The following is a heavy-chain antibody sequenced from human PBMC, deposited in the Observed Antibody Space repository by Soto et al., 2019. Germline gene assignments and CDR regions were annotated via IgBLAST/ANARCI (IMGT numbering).Heavy chain of an antibody. Sequence: SETLSLTCTVSGGSVSSGSYYWSWIRQPPGKGLEWIGYIYYSGSTNYNPSLKSRVTISVDTSKNQFSLKLSSGTAADTAVYYCARRRSYRAPINYWGQGTLVPVSS. V-gene: IGHV4-61*01. D-gene: IGHD3-16*02. CDR1: GGSVSSGSYY. CDR2: IYYSGST. CDR3: ARRRSYRAPINY. J-gene: IGHJ4*02.